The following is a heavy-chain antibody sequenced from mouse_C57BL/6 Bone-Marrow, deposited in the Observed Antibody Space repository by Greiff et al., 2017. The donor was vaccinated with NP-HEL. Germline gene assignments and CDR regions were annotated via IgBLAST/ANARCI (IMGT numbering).Heavy chain of an antibody. Sequence: EVHLVESGGGLVKPGGSLKLSCAASGFTFSSFAMSWVRQTPEKRLEWVATISDGGSYTYYPDNVEGRFTISRDNAKNNLYLQMSHLKSEDTAMDYCARDPFDYWGQGTTLTVSS. CDR1: GFTFSSFA. CDR2: ISDGGSYT. V-gene: IGHV5-4*01. CDR3: ARDPFDY. J-gene: IGHJ2*01.